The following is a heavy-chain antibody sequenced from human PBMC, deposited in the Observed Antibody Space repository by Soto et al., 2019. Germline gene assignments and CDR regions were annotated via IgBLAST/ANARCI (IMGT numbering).Heavy chain of an antibody. CDR3: AAFSGYSGYDRRLYYYYYGMDV. CDR2: IVVGSGNT. J-gene: IGHJ6*02. CDR1: GFTFTSSA. D-gene: IGHD5-12*01. Sequence: GASVKVSCKASGFTFTSSAVQWVRQARGQRLEWKGWIVVGSGNTNYAQKFQERVTITRDMSTSTAYMELSSLRSEDTAVYYCAAFSGYSGYDRRLYYYYYGMDVWGQGTTVTVSS. V-gene: IGHV1-58*01.